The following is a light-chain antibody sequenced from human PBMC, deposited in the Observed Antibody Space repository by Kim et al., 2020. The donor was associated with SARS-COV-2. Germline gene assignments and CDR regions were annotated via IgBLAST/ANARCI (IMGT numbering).Light chain of an antibody. J-gene: IGKJ1*01. CDR2: AAS. Sequence: DIQMTQSPSSLSASVGDRVTITCRASQDISNYLAWFQLKPGKAPKLLIYAASALQPGVPSRFSGSGSGTDFTLTVTSLQPEDVATYYCQNWDRAPWTFGQGTKVDIK. CDR3: QNWDRAPWT. CDR1: QDISNY. V-gene: IGKV1-27*01.